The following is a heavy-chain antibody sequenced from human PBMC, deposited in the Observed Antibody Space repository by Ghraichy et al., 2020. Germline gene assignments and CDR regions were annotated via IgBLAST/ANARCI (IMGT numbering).Heavy chain of an antibody. J-gene: IGHJ2*01. CDR1: GFTFSSYS. V-gene: IGHV3-21*01. D-gene: IGHD3-9*01. CDR3: AKEEGDYDILTGYGSSIYWYFDL. Sequence: ETLSLTCAASGFTFSSYSMNWVRQAPGKGLEWVSSISSSSSYIYYADSVRGRFTISRDNAKNSLYLQMKSLRAEDTAVYSCAKEEGDYDILTGYGSSIYWYFDLWGRGTLVTVSS. CDR2: ISSSSSYI.